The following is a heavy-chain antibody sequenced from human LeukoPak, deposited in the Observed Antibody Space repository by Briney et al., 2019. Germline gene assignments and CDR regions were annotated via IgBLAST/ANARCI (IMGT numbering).Heavy chain of an antibody. CDR3: AKDYPLYCTSTSCPEDFFDY. D-gene: IGHD2-2*01. Sequence: PGGSLRLSCAASGFTFSSYAMSWVRQAPGKGLEWVSGISGSGGTTYYADSVKGRFTISRDNSKNTLYLQMNSLRAEDTAVYYCAKDYPLYCTSTSCPEDFFDYCGQGTLVTVSS. V-gene: IGHV3-23*01. CDR2: ISGSGGTT. J-gene: IGHJ4*02. CDR1: GFTFSSYA.